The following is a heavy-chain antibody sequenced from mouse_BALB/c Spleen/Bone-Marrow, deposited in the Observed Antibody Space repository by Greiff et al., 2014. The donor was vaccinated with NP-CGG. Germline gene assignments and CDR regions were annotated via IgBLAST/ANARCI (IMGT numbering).Heavy chain of an antibody. J-gene: IGHJ1*01. CDR1: GYTFTSYY. CDR3: TRSDGYYVPHWYFDV. Sequence: QVQLQQSGAELVKPGASVKLSCKASGYTFTSYYMYWVKQRPGQGLEWIGEINPSNGGTNFNEKFKSKATLTVDKSSSTAYMQLNSLTSEDSAVYYCTRSDGYYVPHWYFDVWGAGTTVTVSS. CDR2: INPSNGGT. V-gene: IGHV1S81*02. D-gene: IGHD2-3*01.